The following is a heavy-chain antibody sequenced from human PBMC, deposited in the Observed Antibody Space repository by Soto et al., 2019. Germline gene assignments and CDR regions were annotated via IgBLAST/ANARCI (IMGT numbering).Heavy chain of an antibody. CDR2: IIPLFDSP. J-gene: IGHJ4*02. V-gene: IGHV1-69*06. Sequence: QVQLVQSGAEVKKPGASVKVSCKASGYTFTGYYVNWARQAPGQGLEWMGWIIPLFDSPNYAQRYQGRVTITADKSTSTSYMELTGLISDDTAVYYCALSYGSYHYGAYWGQGTLVTVSS. CDR3: ALSYGSYHYGAY. D-gene: IGHD4-17*01. CDR1: GYTFTGYY.